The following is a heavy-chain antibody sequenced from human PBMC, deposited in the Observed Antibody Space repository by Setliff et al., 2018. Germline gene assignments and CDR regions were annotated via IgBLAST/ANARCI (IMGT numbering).Heavy chain of an antibody. D-gene: IGHD6-6*01. V-gene: IGHV4-34*01. Sequence: SETLSLTCTVYGGSFSDYYWGWVRQPPGKGLEWIGEINHSGSTNYIPSLKSRLTISVDTSKNQFSLKLSSVTAADTAVYYCARDPSSVAARPGYWGQGTLVTVSS. CDR3: ARDPSSVAARPGY. CDR2: INHSGST. CDR1: GGSFSDYY. J-gene: IGHJ4*02.